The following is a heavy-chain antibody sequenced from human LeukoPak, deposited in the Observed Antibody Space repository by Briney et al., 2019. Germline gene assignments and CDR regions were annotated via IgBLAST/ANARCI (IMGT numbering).Heavy chain of an antibody. CDR3: ERYSRVVLAARFDY. Sequence: PGGSLRLSCAASGFTFISSGMDWVRQAPGKGLEWVAVIWYDGSNKYYADSVKGRFTISRDNSKNTLYLQMNSLRAEDTAVYYCERYSRVVLAARFDYWGQGTLVTVSS. CDR2: IWYDGSNK. J-gene: IGHJ4*02. CDR1: GFTFISSG. D-gene: IGHD2-15*01. V-gene: IGHV3-33*01.